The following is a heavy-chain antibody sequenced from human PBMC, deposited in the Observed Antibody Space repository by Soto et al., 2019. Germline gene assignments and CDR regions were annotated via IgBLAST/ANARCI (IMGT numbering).Heavy chain of an antibody. CDR2: IYPGDSDT. Sequence: GESLKISCKGLGNSFNNWIGWVRQMPGKGLEWMGIIYPGDSDTRYSPSFQGQVTISADKSISTAYLQWSSLKASDTAMYYCARPRSSSRNYYGMDVWGQGTTVTVSS. D-gene: IGHD6-13*01. V-gene: IGHV5-51*01. J-gene: IGHJ6*02. CDR1: GNSFNNW. CDR3: ARPRSSSRNYYGMDV.